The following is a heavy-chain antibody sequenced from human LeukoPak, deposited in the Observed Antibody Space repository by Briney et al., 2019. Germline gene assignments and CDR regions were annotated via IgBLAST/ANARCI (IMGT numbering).Heavy chain of an antibody. D-gene: IGHD6-19*01. CDR1: GGSISSSSYY. CDR2: IYYSGST. Sequence: SETLYLTCTVSGGSISSSSYYWSWIRQPPGKGLEWIGYIYYSGSTNYHPSLKSRVTISVDTSKNQFSLKLRSVTAADTAVYYCARSQARLSWFDPWGQGILVTVSS. J-gene: IGHJ5*02. V-gene: IGHV4-61*05. CDR3: ARSQARLSWFDP.